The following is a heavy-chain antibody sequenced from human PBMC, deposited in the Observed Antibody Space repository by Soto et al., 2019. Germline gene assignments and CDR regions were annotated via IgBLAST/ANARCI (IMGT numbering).Heavy chain of an antibody. D-gene: IGHD3-10*01. CDR1: GGSISSDGNY. J-gene: IGHJ6*02. V-gene: IGHV4-31*03. CDR2: IYYSGST. Sequence: QVQLQESGPGLVKSSQTLSLTCTVSGGSISSDGNYWSWIRQHPGKGLEWIGYIYYSGSTNYNPSLKSRLTIPVDTSKNQFSLKLNSVTAADTAVYYCARARMVRGIIYYYGMDVWGQGTTVTVSS. CDR3: ARARMVRGIIYYYGMDV.